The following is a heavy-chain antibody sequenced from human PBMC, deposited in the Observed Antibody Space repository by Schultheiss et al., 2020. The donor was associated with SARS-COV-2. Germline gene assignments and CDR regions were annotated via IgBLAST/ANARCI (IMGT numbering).Heavy chain of an antibody. J-gene: IGHJ4*02. D-gene: IGHD4-23*01. CDR2: INPNSGGT. Sequence: ASVKVSCKASGYTFSSYAISWVRQAPGQGLEWMGWINPNSGGTNYAQKFQGRVTMTRDTSISTAYMELSRLRSDDTAVYYCARIDYGGYIEYWGQGTLVTVSS. CDR1: GYTFSSYA. V-gene: IGHV1-2*02. CDR3: ARIDYGGYIEY.